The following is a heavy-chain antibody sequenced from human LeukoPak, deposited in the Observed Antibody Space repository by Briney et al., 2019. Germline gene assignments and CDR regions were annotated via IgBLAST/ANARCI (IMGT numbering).Heavy chain of an antibody. J-gene: IGHJ6*03. D-gene: IGHD2-15*01. CDR2: IYYSGST. CDR3: ARAYCSGGSCYSRALYYYYMDV. CDR1: GGSISSYY. V-gene: IGHV4-59*01. Sequence: SETLSLTCTVSGGSISSYYWSWIRQPPGKGLEWIGYIYYSGSTNYNPSLKSRVTISVDTSKNQFSLKLSSVTAADTAVYYCARAYCSGGSCYSRALYYYYMDVWGKGTTVTVSS.